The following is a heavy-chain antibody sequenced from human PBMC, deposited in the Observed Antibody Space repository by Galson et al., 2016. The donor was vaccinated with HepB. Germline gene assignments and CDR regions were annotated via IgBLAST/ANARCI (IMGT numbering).Heavy chain of an antibody. V-gene: IGHV1-2*02. CDR1: GYTFTEYF. Sequence: SVKVSCKASGYTFTEYFIHWVRQAPGQGLEWMGWISPDTGGTNSAQKFKGRVTMTRDTSLSTAYMEPSRLRSDDSAVYYCARSRASGYCTSTTCPSFAYWGQGTLVTVSA. CDR2: ISPDTGGT. J-gene: IGHJ4*02. D-gene: IGHD2-2*03. CDR3: ARSRASGYCTSTTCPSFAY.